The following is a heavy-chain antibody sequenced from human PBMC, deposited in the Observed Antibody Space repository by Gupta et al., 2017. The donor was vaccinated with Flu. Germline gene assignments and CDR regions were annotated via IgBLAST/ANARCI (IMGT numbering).Heavy chain of an antibody. CDR3: AKCLDLGGNYFDASDV. CDR2: ITASGYTT. Sequence: EVQLLESGGVLVQPGGSLRLSCAASGFIFNSFAMTWVRQAPGKGLEWVSTITASGYTTHYADSVKGRFTISRDNSNSTLFMQMNDLRVADTAMYFCAKCLDLGGNYFDASDVWGRGTMVTV. D-gene: IGHD1-26*01. J-gene: IGHJ3*01. CDR1: GFIFNSFA. V-gene: IGHV3-23*01.